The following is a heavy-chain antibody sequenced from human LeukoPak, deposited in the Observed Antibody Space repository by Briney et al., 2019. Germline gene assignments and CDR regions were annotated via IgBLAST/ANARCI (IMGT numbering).Heavy chain of an antibody. Sequence: PGGSLRLSCAASGFTFSSYWMHWVRQAPGKGLVWVSRINSDGSSTSYADSVKGRFTISRDNAKNTLYLQMNSLRAEDTAVYYCARSGTLTGAXXFVYWGQGTLVTVSS. CDR2: INSDGSST. CDR1: GFTFSSYW. J-gene: IGHJ4*02. CDR3: ARSGTLTGAXXFVY. V-gene: IGHV3-74*01. D-gene: IGHD7-27*01.